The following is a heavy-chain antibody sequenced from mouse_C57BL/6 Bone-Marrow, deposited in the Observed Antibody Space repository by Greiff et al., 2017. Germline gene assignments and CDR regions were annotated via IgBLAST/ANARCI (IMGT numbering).Heavy chain of an antibody. CDR2: IYPGSGNT. Sequence: QVQLKESGAELVRPGASVKLSCKASGYTFTDYYINWVKQRPGQGLEWIARIYPGSGNTYYNEKFKGKATLTADKSSSTAYMQLSSLTSEDSAVYFCARRGYYDYDERVYYYAMDYWGQGTSVTVSS. J-gene: IGHJ4*01. D-gene: IGHD2-4*01. V-gene: IGHV1-76*01. CDR1: GYTFTDYY. CDR3: ARRGYYDYDERVYYYAMDY.